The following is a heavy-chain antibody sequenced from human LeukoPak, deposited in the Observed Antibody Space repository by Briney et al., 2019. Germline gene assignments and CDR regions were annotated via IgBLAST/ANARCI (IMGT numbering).Heavy chain of an antibody. D-gene: IGHD1-26*01. CDR2: ISGSGGST. CDR3: ARVLKRVGAGDY. Sequence: KPGGSLRLSCAASGFSFSDFYMSWVRQAPGRGLEWVSAISGSGGSTYYADSVKGRFTISRDNAKNSLYLQMNSLRAEDTAVYYCARVLKRVGAGDYWGQGTLVTVSS. J-gene: IGHJ4*02. V-gene: IGHV3-11*04. CDR1: GFSFSDFY.